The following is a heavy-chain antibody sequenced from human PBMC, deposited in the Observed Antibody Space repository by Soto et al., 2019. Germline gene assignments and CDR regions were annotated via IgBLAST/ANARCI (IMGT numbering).Heavy chain of an antibody. D-gene: IGHD3-10*01. V-gene: IGHV4-34*01. J-gene: IGHJ6*03. CDR2: INHSGST. CDR3: ARSNYYYGSGSYYNVGYMAV. Sequence: QVQLQQWGAGLLKPSETLSLTCAVYGGSFSGYYWSWIRQPPGKGLEWIGEINHSGSTNYNPSLKSRVTISVDTSKNQFSLKLSSVTAADTAVYYCARSNYYYGSGSYYNVGYMAVWGKGTTVTVSS. CDR1: GGSFSGYY.